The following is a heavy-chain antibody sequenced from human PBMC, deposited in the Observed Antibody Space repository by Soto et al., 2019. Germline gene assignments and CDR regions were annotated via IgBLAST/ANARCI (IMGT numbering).Heavy chain of an antibody. Sequence: QVQLQESGPGLVKPSQTLSLTCTVSGGSISSGDYYWSWIRQPPGKGLEWIGYIYYSGSTYYNPSLKSRVTTSVDPSTNPFSLQLSSVTAADTAVYYCARALYSSFPRYYYYGMDVWGQGTTVTVSS. CDR1: GGSISSGDYY. D-gene: IGHD4-4*01. CDR3: ARALYSSFPRYYYYGMDV. V-gene: IGHV4-30-4*01. CDR2: IYYSGST. J-gene: IGHJ6*02.